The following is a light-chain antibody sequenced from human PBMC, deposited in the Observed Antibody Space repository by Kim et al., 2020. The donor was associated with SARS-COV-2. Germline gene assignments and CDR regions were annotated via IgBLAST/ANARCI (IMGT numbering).Light chain of an antibody. V-gene: IGKV1-5*03. J-gene: IGKJ4*01. CDR2: KAS. Sequence: DIQMTQSPSTLSASVGDRVTITCRASQIISNCLAWYQQKPGKAPKLLIYKASSLESGVPSRFSGSGAGTEFTLTISSLQPDDFAAYYCQHYNSYPLTFGGGTKVDIK. CDR1: QIISNC. CDR3: QHYNSYPLT.